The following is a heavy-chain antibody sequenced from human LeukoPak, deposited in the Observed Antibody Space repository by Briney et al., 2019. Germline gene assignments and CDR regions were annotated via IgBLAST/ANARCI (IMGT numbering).Heavy chain of an antibody. D-gene: IGHD3-3*01. CDR3: ARTGALGSGYHNYYYYMDV. V-gene: IGHV4-39*01. CDR2: IYYSGST. Sequence: SETLSLTCTVSGGSISSSSYYWGWIRQPPGKGLEWIGSIYYSGSTYYNPSLKSRVTISVDTSKNQFSLKLSSVTAADTAVYYCARTGALGSGYHNYYYYMDVWGKGTTVTVSS. J-gene: IGHJ6*03. CDR1: GGSISSSSYY.